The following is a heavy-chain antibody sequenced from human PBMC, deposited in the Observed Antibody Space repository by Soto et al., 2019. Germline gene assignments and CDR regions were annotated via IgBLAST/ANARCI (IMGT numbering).Heavy chain of an antibody. CDR3: VKPGRGYDSSGYYYVV. D-gene: IGHD3-22*01. CDR2: ISYDGSNK. Sequence: QVQLVESGGGVVQPGRSLRLSCAASGFTFSSYGMHWVRQAPGKGLEWVAVISYDGSNKYYADSVKGRFTISRDNSKNTLYLQMNSLRAEDTAVYYCVKPGRGYDSSGYYYVVWGQGTLVTVSS. CDR1: GFTFSSYG. V-gene: IGHV3-30*18. J-gene: IGHJ4*02.